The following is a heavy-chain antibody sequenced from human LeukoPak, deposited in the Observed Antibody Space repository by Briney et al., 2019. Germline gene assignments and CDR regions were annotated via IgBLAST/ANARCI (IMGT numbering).Heavy chain of an antibody. CDR1: GFTFSDYY. CDR3: ARGGELRDAFDI. D-gene: IGHD1-7*01. CDR2: ITSSGSTI. Sequence: KTGGSLRLSCAASGFTFSDYYMSWIRQAPGKGLDWVSYITSSGSTIYYADSMKGRFTISRDNAKHSLFLQLDSLRAEDTAVYYCARGGELRDAFDIWGQGTMVTVSS. J-gene: IGHJ3*02. V-gene: IGHV3-11*01.